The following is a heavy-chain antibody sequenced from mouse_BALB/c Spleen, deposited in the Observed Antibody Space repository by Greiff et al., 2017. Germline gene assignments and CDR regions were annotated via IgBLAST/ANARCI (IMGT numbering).Heavy chain of an antibody. CDR3: AREGTTVVATPFAY. V-gene: IGHV5-9-4*01. J-gene: IGHJ3*01. CDR2: ISSGGSYT. D-gene: IGHD1-1*01. CDR1: GFTFSSYA. Sequence: EVKLVESGGGLVKPGGSLKLSCAASGFTFSSYAMSWVRQSPEKRLEWVAEISSGGSYTYYPDTVTGRFTISRDNAKNTLYLEMSSLRSEDTAMYYCAREGTTVVATPFAYWGQGTLVTVSA.